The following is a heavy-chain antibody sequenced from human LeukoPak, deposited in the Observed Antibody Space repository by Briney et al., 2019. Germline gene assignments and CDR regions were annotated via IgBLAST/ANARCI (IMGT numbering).Heavy chain of an antibody. CDR1: GFTFSSYG. CDR2: ICIDGSNR. V-gene: IGHV3-33*08. D-gene: IGHD3-22*01. CDR3: ARDLLEDYYDSSGSFDY. Sequence: GGSLRLSCSTSGFTFSSYGMHWVRRAPGKGLEWVAVICIDGSNRYYADSVKGRFTISRDNSKNTLYLQMNSLRAEDTAVYYCARDLLEDYYDSSGSFDYWGQGTLVTVSS. J-gene: IGHJ4*02.